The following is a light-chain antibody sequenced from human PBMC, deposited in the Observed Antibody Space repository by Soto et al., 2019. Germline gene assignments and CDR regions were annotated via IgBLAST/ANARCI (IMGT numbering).Light chain of an antibody. J-gene: IGLJ2*01. CDR1: SSNIGNNY. Sequence: QSVLTQPPSVSAAPGQKVTISCSGSSSNIGNNYVSWYQQLPGTAPKLLIYDNDKRPSGIPDRFSGSTSGTSATLGITGLQTRDEADYYCATWDGSLSAVVFGGGTKLTVL. CDR2: DND. V-gene: IGLV1-51*01. CDR3: ATWDGSLSAVV.